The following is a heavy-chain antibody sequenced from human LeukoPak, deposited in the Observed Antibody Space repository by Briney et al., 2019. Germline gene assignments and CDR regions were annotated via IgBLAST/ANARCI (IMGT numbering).Heavy chain of an antibody. CDR3: ARGNPYYQYSSGWYGVDY. CDR1: GGTFSSYA. CDR2: IIPIFGTA. Sequence: GSSVKVSCKASGGTFSSYAISWVRQAPGQGLEWMGGIIPIFGTANYAQKFQGRVTITADESTSTAYVELSSLRSEDTAVYYCARGNPYYQYSSGWYGVDYWGRGTLVTVSS. D-gene: IGHD6-19*01. V-gene: IGHV1-69*01. J-gene: IGHJ4*02.